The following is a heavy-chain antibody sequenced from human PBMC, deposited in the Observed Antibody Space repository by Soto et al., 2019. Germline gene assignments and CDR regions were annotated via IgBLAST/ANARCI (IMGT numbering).Heavy chain of an antibody. D-gene: IGHD3-10*01. Sequence: SETLSLTCAVYGGSFSGYYWSWIRQPPGKGLEWIGEINHSGSTNYNPSLKSRVTISVDTSKNQFSLKLSSVTAADTAVYYCARGRSHPGSGSYLDYMDVWGKGTTVTVSS. CDR3: ARGRSHPGSGSYLDYMDV. V-gene: IGHV4-34*01. CDR2: INHSGST. J-gene: IGHJ6*03. CDR1: GGSFSGYY.